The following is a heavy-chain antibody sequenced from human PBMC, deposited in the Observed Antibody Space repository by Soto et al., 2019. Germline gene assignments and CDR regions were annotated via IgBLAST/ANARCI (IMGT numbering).Heavy chain of an antibody. J-gene: IGHJ4*02. Sequence: PGGSLTHSCAASGCTFRKYWMHWVRQAPGKGLVWVSRINSDGSSTIYADSVKGRFTISRDNANNTLYLQMNSLRAEDTAVYYCAREWKKVGALDYWGQGTLVTVSS. CDR2: INSDGSST. CDR3: AREWKKVGALDY. V-gene: IGHV3-74*01. CDR1: GCTFRKYW. D-gene: IGHD1-26*01.